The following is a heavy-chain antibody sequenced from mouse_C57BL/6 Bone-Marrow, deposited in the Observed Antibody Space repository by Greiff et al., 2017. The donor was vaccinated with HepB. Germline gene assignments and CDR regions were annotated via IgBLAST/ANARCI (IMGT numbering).Heavy chain of an antibody. Sequence: VQLQQPGAELVKPGASVKLSCKASGYTFTSYWMQWVKQRPGQGLEWIGEIDPSDSYTNYNQKFKGKATLTVDTSSSTAYMQLSSLTSEDSAVYYCARGDYGNYYYAMDYWGQGTSVTVSS. D-gene: IGHD2-1*01. J-gene: IGHJ4*01. CDR1: GYTFTSYW. CDR3: ARGDYGNYYYAMDY. CDR2: IDPSDSYT. V-gene: IGHV1-50*01.